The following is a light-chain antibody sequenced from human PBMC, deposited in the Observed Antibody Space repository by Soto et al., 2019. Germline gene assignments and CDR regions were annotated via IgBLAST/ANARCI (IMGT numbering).Light chain of an antibody. J-gene: IGKJ2*01. CDR1: QSIGSW. CDR3: QQYNSYSF. Sequence: DIQMTQSPSTLSASVGDRVTITCRASQSIGSWLAWYQQKPGKAPKLLIYDASSLESGVPSRFSGSGSGTDFTLTISCLQPDDFATYYCQQYNSYSFFVQGTKLEIK. CDR2: DAS. V-gene: IGKV1-5*01.